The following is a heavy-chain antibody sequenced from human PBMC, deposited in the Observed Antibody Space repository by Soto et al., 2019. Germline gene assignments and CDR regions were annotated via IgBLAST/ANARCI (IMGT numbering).Heavy chain of an antibody. CDR2: IYHSGST. Sequence: WWSWVLQPPGKGLEWIGEIYHSGSTNYNPSLKSRVTISVDKSKNQFSLKLSSVTAADTAVYYCARDILQGPAAKDYYYGMDVWGQGTTVTVSS. CDR1: W. J-gene: IGHJ6*02. CDR3: ARDILQGPAAKDYYYGMDV. D-gene: IGHD2-2*01. V-gene: IGHV4-4*02.